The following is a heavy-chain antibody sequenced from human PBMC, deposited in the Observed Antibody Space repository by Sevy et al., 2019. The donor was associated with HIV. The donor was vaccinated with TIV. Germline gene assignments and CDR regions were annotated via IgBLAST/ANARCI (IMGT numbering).Heavy chain of an antibody. J-gene: IGHJ1*01. D-gene: IGHD3-10*01. Sequence: GGSLRLSCAASGFTLSSYSMNWVRQAPGKGLEWVSSISSSSSYIYYAHSVKGRFTISRDNAKNSLYLQMNSLRAEDTAVYYCARDRALESDGSGSTTTFQHWGQGTLVTVSS. CDR1: GFTLSSYS. CDR3: ARDRALESDGSGSTTTFQH. V-gene: IGHV3-21*01. CDR2: ISSSSSYI.